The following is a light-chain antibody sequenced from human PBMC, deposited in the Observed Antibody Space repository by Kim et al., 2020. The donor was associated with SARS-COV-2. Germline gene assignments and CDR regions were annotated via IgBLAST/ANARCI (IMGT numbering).Light chain of an antibody. V-gene: IGLV3-1*01. CDR2: HDI. CDR1: KLGDKY. CDR3: QAWDSSTAVV. J-gene: IGLJ2*01. Sequence: SYELTQPPSVSVSPGQTASITCSGGKLGDKYAAWYQQKPGQSPFLVIYHDIKRPSGIPERFSGSTSGNTATLTISGTQAMDEADYYCQAWDSSTAVVFGGGTQLTVL.